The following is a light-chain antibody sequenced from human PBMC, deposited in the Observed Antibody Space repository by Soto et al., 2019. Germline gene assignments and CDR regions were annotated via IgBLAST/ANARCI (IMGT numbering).Light chain of an antibody. Sequence: EIVLTQSPGTQSLSPGERATLSCRASQSVSSSYLAWYQQKPGQAPRLLIHGASSRATGIPDRFSGSGSGTEFTLTIRRLEPEDFAVYYCQQYGSSPVTFGQGTRWIS. CDR3: QQYGSSPVT. CDR1: QSVSSSY. CDR2: GAS. J-gene: IGKJ1*01. V-gene: IGKV3-20*01.